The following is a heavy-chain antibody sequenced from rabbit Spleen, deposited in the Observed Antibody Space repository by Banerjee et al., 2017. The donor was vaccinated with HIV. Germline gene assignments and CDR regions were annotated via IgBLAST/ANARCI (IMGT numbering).Heavy chain of an antibody. CDR2: IYTGNSKT. CDR1: GVSFNDKDV. CDR3: ARDAGSVQFKL. Sequence: QEQLEESGGGLVKPEGSLTLTCKASGVSFNDKDVMCWVRQAPGKGLEWIGCIYTGNSKTYYASWAKGRFTISKASSTTVTLQMTSLTVADTATYFCARDAGSVQFKLWGPGTLVTVS. V-gene: IGHV1S45*01. J-gene: IGHJ4*01. D-gene: IGHD4-2*01.